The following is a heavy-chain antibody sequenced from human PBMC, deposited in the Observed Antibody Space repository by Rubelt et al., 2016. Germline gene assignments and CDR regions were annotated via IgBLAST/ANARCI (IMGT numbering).Heavy chain of an antibody. CDR2: IWYDGSNK. D-gene: IGHD2-2*01. J-gene: IGHJ6*02. CDR1: GFTFSSYG. Sequence: VQLLESGGGLVQPGGSLRLSCAASGFTFSSYGMHWVRQAPGKGLEWVAGIWYDGSNKYYADSVKGRFTISREKSKNTLYLQMNSLRAEDTAVYYCARDFSDIVVGDYYYGMDVWGQGTTVTVSS. CDR3: ARDFSDIVVGDYYYGMDV. V-gene: IGHV3-33*01.